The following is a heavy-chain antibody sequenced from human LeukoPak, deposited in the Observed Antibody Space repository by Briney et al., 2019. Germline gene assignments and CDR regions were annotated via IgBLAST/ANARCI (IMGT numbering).Heavy chain of an antibody. D-gene: IGHD6-19*01. V-gene: IGHV4-59*08. CDR3: AKYGNSGWVIDN. CDR1: GGSFSGYY. J-gene: IGHJ4*02. Sequence: PSETLSLTCAVYGGSFSGYYWTWIRQPPGKGLEYIGYIYYTGGTNYNPSLKSRVTISVDTSKNQFSLKLSSVTAADTAVYFCAKYGNSGWVIDNWGQGTLVTVSS. CDR2: IYYTGGT.